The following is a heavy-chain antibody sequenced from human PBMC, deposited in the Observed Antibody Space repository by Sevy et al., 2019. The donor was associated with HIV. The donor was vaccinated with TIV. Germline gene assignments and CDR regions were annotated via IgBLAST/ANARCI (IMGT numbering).Heavy chain of an antibody. CDR3: AKDMSGSGKGMDV. D-gene: IGHD3-10*01. CDR2: ISWNSGSI. V-gene: IGHV3-9*01. CDR1: GFTFDDYA. Sequence: GGSLRLSCAASGFTFDDYAMHWVRQAPGKGLEWVSGISWNSGSIGYADSVKGRLTITRDNAKNSLYLQMNSLRAEDTALYYCAKDMSGSGKGMDVWGQGTTVIVSS. J-gene: IGHJ6*02.